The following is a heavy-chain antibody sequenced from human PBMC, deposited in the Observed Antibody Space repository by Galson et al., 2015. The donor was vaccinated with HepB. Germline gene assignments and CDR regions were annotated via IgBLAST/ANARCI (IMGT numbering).Heavy chain of an antibody. D-gene: IGHD3-10*01. V-gene: IGHV4-59*01. J-gene: IGHJ4*02. Sequence: LSLTCTVSGGSIRSYYWTWIRQPPGKGLEWIGYIYYTGSTNYNPSLKSRVTISLDTSKNQFSLKLSSVTAADTAVYYCAREEYSYVSGSYYRQFDYWGQGILVTVSS. CDR3: AREEYSYVSGSYYRQFDY. CDR2: IYYTGST. CDR1: GGSIRSYY.